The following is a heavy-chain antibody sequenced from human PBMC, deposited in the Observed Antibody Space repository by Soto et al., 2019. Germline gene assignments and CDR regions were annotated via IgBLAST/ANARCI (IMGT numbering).Heavy chain of an antibody. Sequence: SETLSLTCAVSGGSISSGGYSWSWIRQPPGKGLEWIGYIYHSGSTYYNPSLKSRVTISVDRSKNQFSLKLSSVTAADTAVYYCARGITTFSGMGVWGQGTTVTVSS. J-gene: IGHJ6*01. CDR1: GGSISSGGYS. V-gene: IGHV4-30-2*01. D-gene: IGHD3-10*01. CDR2: IYHSGST. CDR3: ARGITTFSGMGV.